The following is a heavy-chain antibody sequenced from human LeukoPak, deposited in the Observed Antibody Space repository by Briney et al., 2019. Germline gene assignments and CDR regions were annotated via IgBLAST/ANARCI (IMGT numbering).Heavy chain of an antibody. J-gene: IGHJ6*02. CDR2: IYPGDSDT. CDR3: ARHLATVTASRQYYYYGMDV. D-gene: IGHD4-17*01. Sequence: GESLKISCKDSGYSFTSYWIGWVRQMPGKGLEWMGIIYPGDSDTRYSPSFQGQVTISADKSINTAYLQWSSLKASDTAIYYCARHLATVTASRQYYYYGMDVWGQGTTVTVSS. V-gene: IGHV5-51*01. CDR1: GYSFTSYW.